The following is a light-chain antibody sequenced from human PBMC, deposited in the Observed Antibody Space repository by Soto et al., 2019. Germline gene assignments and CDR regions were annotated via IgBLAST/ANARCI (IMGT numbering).Light chain of an antibody. CDR1: QSLLHSNGYNY. CDR3: MRALQTPLT. V-gene: IGKV2-28*01. CDR2: LGS. Sequence: DIVMTQSPLSLPVTPGEPASISCRSSQSLLHSNGYNYLDWYLQKPGQSPQLLIYLGSNRASGVPDRFRGSGSGTDFTLKINRVEAEDVGVYYCMRALQTPLTFGGGTKVEIK. J-gene: IGKJ4*01.